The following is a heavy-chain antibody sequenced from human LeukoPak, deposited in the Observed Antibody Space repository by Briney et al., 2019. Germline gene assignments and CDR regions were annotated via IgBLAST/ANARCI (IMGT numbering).Heavy chain of an antibody. CDR3: ARPESHRPYDRSGYFHY. J-gene: IGHJ4*02. CDR2: MNPNSGNT. Sequence: ASVKASCKASGHTFTSHDINWVRQATGQGLEWMGWMNPNSGNTGYAQTFQGRVTMTRNTSISTDYIELRSLRSEATAVYYCARPESHRPYDRSGYFHYWGQGTLVTVSS. V-gene: IGHV1-8*01. CDR1: GHTFTSHD. D-gene: IGHD3-22*01.